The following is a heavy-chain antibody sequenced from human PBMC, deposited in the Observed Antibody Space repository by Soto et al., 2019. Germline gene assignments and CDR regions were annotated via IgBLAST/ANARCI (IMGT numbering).Heavy chain of an antibody. J-gene: IGHJ6*02. Sequence: QVQLPPWGAGLLKPSETLSLTCAVYGGSLSGYYWIWIRQPPGKGLEWVGEINHRGSTNYNPSLTTRVIISVDTYKHPWSLKLSSVTDADTAVYYCARGKGTNGTTRVYGMDVGGQGPMVTVSS. V-gene: IGHV4-34*01. D-gene: IGHD1-1*01. CDR2: INHRGST. CDR3: ARGKGTNGTTRVYGMDV. CDR1: GGSLSGYY.